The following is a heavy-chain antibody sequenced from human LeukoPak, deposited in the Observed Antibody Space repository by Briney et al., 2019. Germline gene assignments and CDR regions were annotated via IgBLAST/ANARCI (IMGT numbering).Heavy chain of an antibody. CDR1: GGSISSSSYY. D-gene: IGHD3-22*01. Sequence: SETLSLTCTGSGGSISSSSYYWGWIRQPPGKGLEWIGSIYYSGSTYYNPSLKSRVTISVDTSKNQFSLKLSSVTAADTAVYYCARHLAMIVVVLGLNWFDPWGQGTLVTVSS. CDR2: IYYSGST. J-gene: IGHJ5*02. V-gene: IGHV4-39*01. CDR3: ARHLAMIVVVLGLNWFDP.